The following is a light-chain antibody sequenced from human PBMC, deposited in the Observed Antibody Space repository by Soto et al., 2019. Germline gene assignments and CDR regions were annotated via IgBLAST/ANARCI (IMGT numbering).Light chain of an antibody. Sequence: QSVLTQPRSVSGSPGQSVTISCTGSSSDVGGYNYVSWYQQHPDKAPKLLIYDVIKRPSGVPDRFSGSKSDNTASLTISGLQTEDEADYYCCSHAGTYTFVFGTGTKLTVL. V-gene: IGLV2-11*01. CDR1: SSDVGGYNY. CDR3: CSHAGTYTFV. CDR2: DVI. J-gene: IGLJ1*01.